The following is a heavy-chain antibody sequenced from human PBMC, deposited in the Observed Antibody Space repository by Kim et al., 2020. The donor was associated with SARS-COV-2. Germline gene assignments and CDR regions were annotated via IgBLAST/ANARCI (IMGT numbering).Heavy chain of an antibody. D-gene: IGHD5-12*01. V-gene: IGHV1-46*01. J-gene: IGHJ4*02. Sequence: AQKYQGKVTMTRDTSTSTVYMELSRLRSGDTAVYYCARDGDGYDYGVGYWGQGTLVTVSS. CDR3: ARDGDGYDYGVGY.